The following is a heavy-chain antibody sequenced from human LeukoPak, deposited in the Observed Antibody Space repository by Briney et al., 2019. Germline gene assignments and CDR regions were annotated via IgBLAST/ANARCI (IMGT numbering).Heavy chain of an antibody. J-gene: IGHJ4*02. Sequence: GGSLRLSCAASGFTFSSYAMSWVRQAPGKGLEWVSAISGSGGSTYYADSVKGRFTISRDNSKNTHYLQMNSLRAEDTAVYYCAKIGYYYDTSGQLGRDYWGQGTLVTVSS. CDR2: ISGSGGST. D-gene: IGHD3-22*01. V-gene: IGHV3-23*01. CDR1: GFTFSSYA. CDR3: AKIGYYYDTSGQLGRDY.